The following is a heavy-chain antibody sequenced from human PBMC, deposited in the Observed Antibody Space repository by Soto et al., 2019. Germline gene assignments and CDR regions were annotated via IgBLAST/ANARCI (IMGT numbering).Heavy chain of an antibody. CDR3: ARGSGWYLRFDH. CDR2: IYYSGST. CDR1: GGSISTYY. V-gene: IGHV4-59*01. Sequence: QVQLQESGPGLVKPSETLSLTCSVSGGSISTYYWSWIRQPPGKGLEWIGYIYYSGSTNYNPSLRSRVTMSVDTSKNQFSLKLSSVTAADTAIYYCARGSGWYLRFDHWGQGTLVTVSS. D-gene: IGHD6-19*01. J-gene: IGHJ4*02.